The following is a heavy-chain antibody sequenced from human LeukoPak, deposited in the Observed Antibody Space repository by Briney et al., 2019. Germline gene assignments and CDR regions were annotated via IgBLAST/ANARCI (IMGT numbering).Heavy chain of an antibody. CDR1: GYTFTSYG. CDR2: ISAYNGNT. D-gene: IGHD2-2*01. V-gene: IGHV1-18*01. Sequence: ASVKVSCKASGYTFTSYGISWVRQAPGQGLEWMGWISAYNGNTNYAQKLQGRVTMTTGTSTSTAYMELRSLRSDDTAVYYCARVLYCSSTSCYVFDYWGQGTLVTVSS. CDR3: ARVLYCSSTSCYVFDY. J-gene: IGHJ4*02.